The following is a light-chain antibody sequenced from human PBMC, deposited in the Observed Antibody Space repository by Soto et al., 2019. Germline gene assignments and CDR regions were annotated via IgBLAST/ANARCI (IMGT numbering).Light chain of an antibody. CDR3: QQLNSYPRVT. CDR2: AAS. CDR1: QGISSY. V-gene: IGKV1-9*01. Sequence: DIQLTQSPSFLSASVGDRVTITCRASQGISSYLAWYQQKPGKAPKLLIYAASTLQSGVPSRLSGSGSGTEFTLPISSLQPEDFATYYCQQLNSYPRVTFGGGTKVEIK. J-gene: IGKJ4*01.